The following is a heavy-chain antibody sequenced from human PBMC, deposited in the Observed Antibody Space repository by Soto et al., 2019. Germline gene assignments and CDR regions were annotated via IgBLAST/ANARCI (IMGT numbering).Heavy chain of an antibody. D-gene: IGHD6-13*01. CDR2: ISWNSGSI. Sequence: GGSLRLSCAASGFTFDDYAMHWVRQAPGKGLEWVSGISWNSGSIGYADSVNGRFTISRDNAKNSLYLQMNSLRAEDTALYYCAKDKGTLYSSSWYSAFDIWGQGTMVTVSS. V-gene: IGHV3-9*01. J-gene: IGHJ3*02. CDR3: AKDKGTLYSSSWYSAFDI. CDR1: GFTFDDYA.